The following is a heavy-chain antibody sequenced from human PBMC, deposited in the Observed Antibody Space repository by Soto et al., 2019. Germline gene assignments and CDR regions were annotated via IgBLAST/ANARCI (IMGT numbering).Heavy chain of an antibody. CDR1: GFTFNRHA. Sequence: QVQLVASGGGVVHLGRSLTLSCAASGFTFNRHAIHWVRQSPGKGLEWVTVISRDGNNKYSADSVKGRFTISRDNAKNTVILQMNSLRREDTAIYYCARSRSGAVADFFDYLGQGTPVTVSS. D-gene: IGHD3-10*01. J-gene: IGHJ4*02. V-gene: IGHV3-30-3*01. CDR3: ARSRSGAVADFFDY. CDR2: ISRDGNNK.